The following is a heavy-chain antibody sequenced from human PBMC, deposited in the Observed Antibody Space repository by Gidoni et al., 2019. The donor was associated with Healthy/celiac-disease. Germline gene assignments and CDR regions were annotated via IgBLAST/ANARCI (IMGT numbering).Heavy chain of an antibody. Sequence: EVQLLESGGGLVQPGGSLILSCAASGFPFSSYAMSWVRQAPGKGLEWVSAISGSGGSTYYADSVKGRFTISRDNSKNTLYLQMNSLRAEDTAVYYCAKMWLGMVLGYFDYWGQGTLVTVSS. CDR1: GFPFSSYA. D-gene: IGHD6-19*01. J-gene: IGHJ4*02. V-gene: IGHV3-23*01. CDR2: ISGSGGST. CDR3: AKMWLGMVLGYFDY.